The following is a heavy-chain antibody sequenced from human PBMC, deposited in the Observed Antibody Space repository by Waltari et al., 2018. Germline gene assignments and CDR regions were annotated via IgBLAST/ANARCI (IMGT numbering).Heavy chain of an antibody. CDR3: ARGPDLAICRSGSCQFDY. D-gene: IGHD2-15*01. J-gene: IGHJ4*02. CDR2: IRSKSYSYLT. V-gene: IGHV3-73*01. Sequence: EVQLVESGGGFVQPGGSLKLSCEASGVGFGDAAMPGVRRPSGKGLEWLGRIRSKSYSYLTTHAASVRGRFTISRDDSKNTAYLQMNSLKIDDTAVYFCARGPDLAICRSGSCQFDYWGQGTLVTVSS. CDR1: GVGFGDAA.